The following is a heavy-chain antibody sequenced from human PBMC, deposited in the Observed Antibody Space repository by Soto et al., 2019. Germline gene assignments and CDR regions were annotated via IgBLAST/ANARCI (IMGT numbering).Heavy chain of an antibody. V-gene: IGHV3-66*01. D-gene: IGHD1-26*01. CDR1: GFTVSSNY. Sequence: EVQLVESGGDLVQPGGSLRLSCAASGFTVSSNYMSWVRQAPGKGLEWISIIYSAGNTYYADSVKGRFTISRDNSKNTLYLQMNSLGAEGTALYYCARDFVVGGPTINYYYGMDVWGQGTTVTVSS. J-gene: IGHJ6*02. CDR3: ARDFVVGGPTINYYYGMDV. CDR2: IYSAGNT.